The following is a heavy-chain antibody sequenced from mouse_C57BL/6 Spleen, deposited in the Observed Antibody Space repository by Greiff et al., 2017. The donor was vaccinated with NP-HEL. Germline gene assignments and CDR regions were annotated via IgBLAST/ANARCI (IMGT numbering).Heavy chain of an antibody. CDR3: ARSNWGNDY. CDR1: GYTFTSYW. D-gene: IGHD4-1*02. V-gene: IGHV1-69*01. J-gene: IGHJ2*01. Sequence: QVQLQQPGAELVMPGASVKLSCKASGYTFTSYWMHWVKQRPGQGLEWIGEIDPSASYTNYNQKFKGKSTLTVDKSSSTAYMQLSSLTSEDSAVYYCARSNWGNDYWGQGTTLTVAS. CDR2: IDPSASYT.